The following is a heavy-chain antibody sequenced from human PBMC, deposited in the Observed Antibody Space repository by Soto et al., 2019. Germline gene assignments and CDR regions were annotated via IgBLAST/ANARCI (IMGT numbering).Heavy chain of an antibody. J-gene: IGHJ5*02. Sequence: EVQLVQSGAEVKKPGESLRISCQASGNSFTNYWIAWVRQMPGKALEWMGIIFPVDSDTRYSPSFQGQVAISVDKSINTAYLQWSSLKASDSAIYYCATSRVFRGAVLWFDPWGQGTLVTVSS. CDR1: GNSFTNYW. V-gene: IGHV5-51*01. CDR3: ATSRVFRGAVLWFDP. D-gene: IGHD3-10*01. CDR2: IFPVDSDT.